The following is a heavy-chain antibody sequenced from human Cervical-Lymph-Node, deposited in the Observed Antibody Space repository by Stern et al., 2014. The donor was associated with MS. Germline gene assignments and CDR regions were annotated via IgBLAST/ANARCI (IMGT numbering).Heavy chain of an antibody. J-gene: IGHJ4*02. Sequence: VHLVESGGGVVQPGRFLRLSCAASGFTFRNYALHWVRQAPGKGLDWLAVISYDGSETYHADSVKGRFTISRDNSKNTLYLQMNSLRSEDTAVYYCARSPSQLMPNFIDFWGQGTLVTVSS. V-gene: IGHV3-30*04. CDR1: GFTFRNYA. CDR2: ISYDGSET. D-gene: IGHD5-24*01. CDR3: ARSPSQLMPNFIDF.